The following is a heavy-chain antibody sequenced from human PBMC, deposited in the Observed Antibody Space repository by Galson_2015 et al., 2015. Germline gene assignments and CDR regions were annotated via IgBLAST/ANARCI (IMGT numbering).Heavy chain of an antibody. CDR3: AHRQLGAVYFDY. J-gene: IGHJ4*02. CDR2: IYWNDDK. V-gene: IGHV2-5*01. D-gene: IGHD3-16*01. CDR1: GFSLSTSGVG. Sequence: PALVKPTQTLTLTCTFSGFSLSTSGVGVGWIRQPPGKALEWLALIYWNDDKRYSPSLKSRLTITKDTSKNQVVLTMTNMDPVDTATYYCAHRQLGAVYFDYWGQGTLVTVSS.